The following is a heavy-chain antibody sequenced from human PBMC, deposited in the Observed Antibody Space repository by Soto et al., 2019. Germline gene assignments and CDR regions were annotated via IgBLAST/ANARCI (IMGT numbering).Heavy chain of an antibody. CDR2: IIPIFGTA. V-gene: IGHV1-69*01. J-gene: IGHJ4*02. Sequence: QVPLVQSGAEVKKPGSSVKVSCKASGGTFSSYAISWVRQAPGQGLEWMGGIIPIFGTANYAQKFQGRVTITADESTSTAYMELSSLRSEDTAVYYCARGQRRGRGYSYGDYDYWGQGTLVTVSS. CDR3: ARGQRRGRGYSYGDYDY. CDR1: GGTFSSYA. D-gene: IGHD5-18*01.